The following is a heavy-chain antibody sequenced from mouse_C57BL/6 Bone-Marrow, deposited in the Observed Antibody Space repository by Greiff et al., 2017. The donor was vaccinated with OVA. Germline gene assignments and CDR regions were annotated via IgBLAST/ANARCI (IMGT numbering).Heavy chain of an antibody. CDR1: GFTFSDYY. CDR2: INYDGSST. CDR3: ARGGNDYDVPFAY. Sequence: EVQVVESEGGLVQPGRSLKLYCTASGFTFSDYYMAWVRQVPEKGLEWVANINYDGSSTYYLDSLKSRFIISRDNAKNILYLQMSSLKSEDTATYYCARGGNDYDVPFAYWGQGTLVTVSA. D-gene: IGHD2-4*01. J-gene: IGHJ3*01. V-gene: IGHV5-16*01.